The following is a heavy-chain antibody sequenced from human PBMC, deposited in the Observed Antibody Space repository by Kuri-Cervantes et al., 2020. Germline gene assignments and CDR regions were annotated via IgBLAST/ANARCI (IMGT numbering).Heavy chain of an antibody. CDR3: ARARALYEPYYHYGMDV. CDR1: GGSISSYY. D-gene: IGHD3-16*01. J-gene: IGHJ6*02. CDR2: IYYSGST. Sequence: SETLSLTCTVSGGSISSYYWSWIRQPPGKGLEWIGYIYYSGSTNYNPSLKSRVTISVDTSKNQFSLKQSSVTAADTAVYYCARARALYEPYYHYGMDVWGQGTTVTVSS. V-gene: IGHV4-59*12.